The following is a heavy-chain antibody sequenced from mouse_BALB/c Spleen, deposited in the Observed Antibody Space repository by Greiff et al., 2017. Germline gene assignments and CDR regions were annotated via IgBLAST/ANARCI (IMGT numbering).Heavy chain of an antibody. CDR3: ARHKIYYGYDEGYYYAMDY. CDR2: ISSGGSYT. Sequence: EVQVVESGGDLVKPGGSLKLSCAASGFTFSSYGMSWVRQTPDKRLEWVATISSGGSYTYYPDSVKGRFTISRDNAKNTLYLQMSSLKSEDTAMYYCARHKIYYGYDEGYYYAMDYWGQGTSVTVSS. D-gene: IGHD2-2*01. CDR1: GFTFSSYG. J-gene: IGHJ4*01. V-gene: IGHV5-6*01.